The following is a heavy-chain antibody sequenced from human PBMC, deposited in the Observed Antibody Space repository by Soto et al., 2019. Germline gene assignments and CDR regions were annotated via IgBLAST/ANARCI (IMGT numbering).Heavy chain of an antibody. CDR3: ARSGYYGFVY. V-gene: IGHV4-59*02. CDR2: VYYTGST. D-gene: IGHD3-10*01. J-gene: IGHJ4*02. Sequence: QVQLQESGPGLVKPSETLSLTCAVSGESVLDYYWSWIRQPPGKGLEWIGHVYYTGSTNYNPSLKSRVTISQVTSKNQFSLTLRSVTAADTAVYYCARSGYYGFVYWGQGTLVAVAS. CDR1: GESVLDYY.